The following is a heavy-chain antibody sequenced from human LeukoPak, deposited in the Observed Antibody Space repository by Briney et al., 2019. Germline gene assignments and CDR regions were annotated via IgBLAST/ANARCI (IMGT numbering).Heavy chain of an antibody. Sequence: GGSLRLSCVASGFTFKNYVMNWVRQAPGKGLEWLATIYGSGVSISYADSVKGRFTISRDNSNNTLYLQMNSLRAEDTSMYYCAKDLGWELPAEAYWGQGILVTVSS. D-gene: IGHD1-26*01. J-gene: IGHJ4*02. CDR3: AKDLGWELPAEAY. V-gene: IGHV3-23*01. CDR1: GFTFKNYV. CDR2: IYGSGVSI.